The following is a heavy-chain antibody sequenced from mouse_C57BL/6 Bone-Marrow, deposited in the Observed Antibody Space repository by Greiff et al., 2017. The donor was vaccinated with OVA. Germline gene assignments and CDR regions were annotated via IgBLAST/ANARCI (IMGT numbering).Heavy chain of an antibody. CDR2: IYPGDGDT. J-gene: IGHJ2*01. V-gene: IGHV1-80*01. D-gene: IGHD2-2*01. CDR3: ARWLWLRRGGGYYFDY. Sequence: VQLQQSGAELVKPGASVKISCKASGYAFSSYWMNWVKQRPGKGLEWIGQIYPGDGDTNYNGKFKGKATLTADKSSSTAYMQLSSLTSEDSAVYFCARWLWLRRGGGYYFDYWGQGTTLTVSS. CDR1: GYAFSSYW.